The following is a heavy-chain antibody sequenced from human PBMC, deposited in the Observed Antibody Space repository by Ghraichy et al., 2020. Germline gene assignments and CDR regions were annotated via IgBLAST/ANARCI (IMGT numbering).Heavy chain of an antibody. Sequence: GGSLRLSCAASGFTFSSYSMNWVRQAPGKGLEWVSYISSSSSTIYYADSVKGRFTISRDNAKNSLYLQMNSLRDEDTAVYYCASDTRYSGYDRQVYYYYGMDVWGQGTTVTVSS. CDR3: ASDTRYSGYDRQVYYYYGMDV. V-gene: IGHV3-48*02. J-gene: IGHJ6*02. CDR2: ISSSSSTI. CDR1: GFTFSSYS. D-gene: IGHD5-12*01.